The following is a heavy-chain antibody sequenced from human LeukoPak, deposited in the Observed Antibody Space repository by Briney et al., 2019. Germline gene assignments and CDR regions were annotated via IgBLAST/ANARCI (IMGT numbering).Heavy chain of an antibody. D-gene: IGHD3/OR15-3a*01. CDR3: AKVGIFGLVTYYFDY. CDR1: GFTFDEYA. CDR2: ISWNSGLI. J-gene: IGHJ4*02. V-gene: IGHV3-9*01. Sequence: GGSLRLSCAASGFTFDEYAMHWVRQAPGKGLEWVSGISWNSGLIDYADSVKGRFPISRDNAKNPLYLQMNSLKAEDTAFYYCAKVGIFGLVTYYFDYWGQGTLVTVSS.